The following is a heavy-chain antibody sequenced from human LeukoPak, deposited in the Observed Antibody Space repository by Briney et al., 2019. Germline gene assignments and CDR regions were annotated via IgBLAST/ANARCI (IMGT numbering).Heavy chain of an antibody. CDR3: ARGFYGSGSYYWYFDL. CDR1: GGSISSAGYF. V-gene: IGHV4-31*03. D-gene: IGHD3-10*01. J-gene: IGHJ2*01. Sequence: SQTLSLTCSVSGGSISSAGYFWSWIRQHPGRGLEWIGYIYYSGSTYYNPSLKSRVTISVDASKNQFSLKLSSVTAADTAVYYCARGFYGSGSYYWYFDLWGRGTLVTVSS. CDR2: IYYSGST.